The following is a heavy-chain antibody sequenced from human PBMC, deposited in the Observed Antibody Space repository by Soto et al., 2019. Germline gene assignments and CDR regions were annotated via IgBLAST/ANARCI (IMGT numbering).Heavy chain of an antibody. J-gene: IGHJ4*02. CDR3: AKSVTTWNYFDY. CDR2: ISYDGSNK. Sequence: GESLKISCAASGFTFSSYGMHWVRQAPGKGLEWVAVISYDGSNKYYADSVKGRFTISRDNSKNTLYLQMNSLRAEDTAVYYCAKSVTTWNYFDYWGQGTLVTVSS. V-gene: IGHV3-30*18. CDR1: GFTFSSYG. D-gene: IGHD4-17*01.